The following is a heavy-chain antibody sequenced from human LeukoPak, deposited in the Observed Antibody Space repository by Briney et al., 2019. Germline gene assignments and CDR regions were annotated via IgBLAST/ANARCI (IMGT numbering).Heavy chain of an antibody. V-gene: IGHV1-18*01. CDR3: ARELTNMGDYSPWGY. CDR1: GYTFTSYG. D-gene: IGHD4-17*01. Sequence: ASVKVSCKASGYTFTSYGISWVRQAPRQGLEWMGWISAYNGNTNYAQKLQGRVTMTTDTSTSTAYMELRSLGSDDTAVYYCARELTNMGDYSPWGYWGQGTLVTVSS. J-gene: IGHJ4*02. CDR2: ISAYNGNT.